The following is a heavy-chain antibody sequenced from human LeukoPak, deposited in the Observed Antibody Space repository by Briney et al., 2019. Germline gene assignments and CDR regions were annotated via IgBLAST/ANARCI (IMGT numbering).Heavy chain of an antibody. CDR2: IYTSGST. V-gene: IGHV4-4*07. D-gene: IGHD3-3*01. J-gene: IGHJ6*03. CDR1: GGSISSYY. Sequence: SETLSLTCTVSGGSISSYYWSWIRQPAGKGLEWIGRIYTSGSTNYNPSLKSRVTISVDTSKNQFSLKLSSVTAADTAVYYCARARDSYDFWSGYYIYYYYMDVWGKGTTVTVSS. CDR3: ARARDSYDFWSGYYIYYYYMDV.